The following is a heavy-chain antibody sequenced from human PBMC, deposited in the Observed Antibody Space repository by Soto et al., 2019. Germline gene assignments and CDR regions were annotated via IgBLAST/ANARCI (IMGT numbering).Heavy chain of an antibody. V-gene: IGHV3-30-3*01. J-gene: IGHJ4*02. CDR1: GFTFSSYA. CDR3: ARDLGYYDSSGYYVGPTNSFDY. CDR2: ISYDGSNK. D-gene: IGHD3-22*01. Sequence: QVQLVESGGGVVQPGRSLRLSCAASGFTFSSYAMHWVRQAPGKGLEWVAVISYDGSNKYYADSVKGRFTISRDNSKNTLYLQMNSLRAEDTAVYYCARDLGYYDSSGYYVGPTNSFDYWGQGTLVTVSS.